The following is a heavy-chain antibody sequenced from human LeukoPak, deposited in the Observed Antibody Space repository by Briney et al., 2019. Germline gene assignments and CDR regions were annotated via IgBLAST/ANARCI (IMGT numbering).Heavy chain of an antibody. Sequence: PGGSLRLSCAASGFTFSSYSMNWVRQAPGKGLEWVSSISSSSSYIYYADSVKGRFTISRDNAKNSLYLQMNSLRAEDTAVYYCARDPPLYSSSWYLSPINWFDPWGQGTLVTVSS. CDR3: ARDPPLYSSSWYLSPINWFDP. CDR2: ISSSSSYI. CDR1: GFTFSSYS. V-gene: IGHV3-21*01. J-gene: IGHJ5*02. D-gene: IGHD6-13*01.